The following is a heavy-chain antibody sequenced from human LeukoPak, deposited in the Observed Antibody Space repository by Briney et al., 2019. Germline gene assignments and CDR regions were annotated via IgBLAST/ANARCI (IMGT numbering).Heavy chain of an antibody. Sequence: GGSLRLSCAASGFTFSSYNMNWVRQAPGKGLEWVSSITSGSSYIYYADPVKGRFTISRDNSKNTLYLQMNSLRAEDTAVYYCAKIETFDYDTSGRHWLDSWGQGTLVTVSS. D-gene: IGHD3-16*01. CDR3: AKIETFDYDTSGRHWLDS. CDR1: GFTFSSYN. J-gene: IGHJ5*01. V-gene: IGHV3-21*01. CDR2: ITSGSSYI.